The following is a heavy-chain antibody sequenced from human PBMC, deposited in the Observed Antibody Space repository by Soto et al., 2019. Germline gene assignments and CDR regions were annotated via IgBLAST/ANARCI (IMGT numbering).Heavy chain of an antibody. CDR3: ARHWIVGATRPPFDAFDI. D-gene: IGHD1-26*01. Sequence: PGESLKISCQGSGYSFTSYWIGWVRQMPGKGLEWMGIIYPGDSDTRYSPSFQGQVTISADKSISTAYLQWSSLKASDTAMYYCARHWIVGATRPPFDAFDIWGQGTMVTVSS. CDR2: IYPGDSDT. V-gene: IGHV5-51*01. CDR1: GYSFTSYW. J-gene: IGHJ3*02.